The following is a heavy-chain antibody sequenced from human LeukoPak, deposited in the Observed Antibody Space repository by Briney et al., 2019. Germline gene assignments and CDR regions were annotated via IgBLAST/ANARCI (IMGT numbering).Heavy chain of an antibody. V-gene: IGHV3-21*06. CDR1: GFTFSSYP. CDR2: ISSSSTYT. Sequence: GGSLRLSCAASGFTFSSYPMNWVGQAPGKGLEWVSSISSSSTYTFYADSVKGRLTISRDNARNSLYLQMNSLRAEDTAVYYCAREAAFDMWGQGTMVTVSS. CDR3: AREAAFDM. J-gene: IGHJ3*02.